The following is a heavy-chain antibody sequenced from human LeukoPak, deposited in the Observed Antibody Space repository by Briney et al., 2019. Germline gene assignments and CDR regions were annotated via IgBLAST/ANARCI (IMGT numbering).Heavy chain of an antibody. D-gene: IGHD3-10*01. CDR2: IYYSGST. V-gene: IGHV4-39*01. CDR1: GGSISSSSYY. J-gene: IGHJ4*02. CDR3: ARQPASITMVRGVFDY. Sequence: SETLSLTCTVSGGSISSSSYYWGWIRQPPGKGLEWIGSIYYSGSTYYNPSLKSRVTISVDTSKNQFSLKLSSVTAADTAVYYCARQPASITMVRGVFDYWGQGTLVTVSS.